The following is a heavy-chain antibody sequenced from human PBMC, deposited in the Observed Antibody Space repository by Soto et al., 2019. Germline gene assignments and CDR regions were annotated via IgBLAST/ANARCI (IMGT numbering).Heavy chain of an antibody. Sequence: QVQLVQSGAEVKKPGASVKVSCKASGYTFIGYYMHWVRQAPGQGLEWMGWINPNSGGTNYAQNFQGRVTMTRHTSSYTAYMELTRLRPDDTAVYYCARDSYYDILTGYSRYAFDMWGQGTMVTVSS. J-gene: IGHJ3*02. V-gene: IGHV1-2*02. CDR3: ARDSYYDILTGYSRYAFDM. CDR2: INPNSGGT. D-gene: IGHD3-9*01. CDR1: GYTFIGYY.